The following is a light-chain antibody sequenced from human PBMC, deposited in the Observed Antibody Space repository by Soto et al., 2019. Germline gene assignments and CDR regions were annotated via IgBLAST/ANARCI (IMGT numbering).Light chain of an antibody. CDR1: QSISSY. Sequence: DIQMTQSPSSLSASVGDRVTITCRASQSISSYLNWYQQKPGKAPKLLIYAASSLQSGVPSRFSGSGSGTDFTLTISSLQPEDFATYYCQQSYSTPPKFGQGNKVEIK. CDR2: AAS. J-gene: IGKJ1*01. CDR3: QQSYSTPPK. V-gene: IGKV1-39*01.